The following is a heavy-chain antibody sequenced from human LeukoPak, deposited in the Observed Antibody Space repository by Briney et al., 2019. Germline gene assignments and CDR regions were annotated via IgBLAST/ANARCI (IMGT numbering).Heavy chain of an antibody. Sequence: GGSLRLSCAASGLAFNTFGFNWVRQAPGKGLEWVSLIRDGRGSTYYADSVKGRFTISRDNSKNTLYLQMNSLRAEDTAVYYCAKDRITVVTHWFDPWGQGTLVTVSS. CDR3: AKDRITVVTHWFDP. CDR1: GLAFNTFG. D-gene: IGHD4-23*01. CDR2: IRDGRGST. V-gene: IGHV3-23*01. J-gene: IGHJ5*02.